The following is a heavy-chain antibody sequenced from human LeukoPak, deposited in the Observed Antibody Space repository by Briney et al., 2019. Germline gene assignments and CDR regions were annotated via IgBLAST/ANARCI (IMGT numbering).Heavy chain of an antibody. CDR1: GYGFTSYW. J-gene: IGHJ4*02. CDR2: IYPDDSDT. V-gene: IGHV5-51*01. D-gene: IGHD3-3*01. Sequence: GESLKISCKGSGYGFTSYWIGWVRQMPGKGLEWMGIIYPDDSDTRYSPSFQGQVTISADKSISTAYLQWSSLKASDTAMYYCAIFKHHLRPDYWGQGTLVTVSS. CDR3: AIFKHHLRPDY.